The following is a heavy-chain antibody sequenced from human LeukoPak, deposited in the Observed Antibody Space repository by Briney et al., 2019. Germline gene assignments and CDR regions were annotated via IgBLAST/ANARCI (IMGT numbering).Heavy chain of an antibody. V-gene: IGHV1-24*01. J-gene: IGHJ3*02. Sequence: ASVKVSCKVSGYTLTELSMHWVRQAPGKGLEWMGGFDPEDGETIYAQKFQGRVTMTEDTSTDTAYKELSSLRSEDTAVYYCATLGCSSTSCYNRNAFDIWGQGTMVTVSS. D-gene: IGHD2-2*02. CDR1: GYTLTELS. CDR3: ATLGCSSTSCYNRNAFDI. CDR2: FDPEDGET.